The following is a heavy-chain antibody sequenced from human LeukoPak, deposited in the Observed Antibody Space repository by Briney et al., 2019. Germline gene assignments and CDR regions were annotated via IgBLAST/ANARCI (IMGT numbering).Heavy chain of an antibody. CDR1: GYTFTGYY. D-gene: IGHD6-19*01. J-gene: IGHJ4*02. CDR2: INPNGGDT. Sequence: ASVKVSCKASGYTFTGYYMHWVRQAPGQGLQWMGWINPNGGDTNYAQKFQGRVTMTRDTSISTAYMELSRLRSDDTAVYYCASHGIAVAGFDYWGQGTLVTVSS. CDR3: ASHGIAVAGFDY. V-gene: IGHV1-2*02.